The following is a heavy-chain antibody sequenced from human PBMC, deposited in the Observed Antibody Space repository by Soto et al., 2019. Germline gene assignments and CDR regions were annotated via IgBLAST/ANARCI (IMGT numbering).Heavy chain of an antibody. CDR2: ISSGSTYI. D-gene: IGHD3-22*01. CDR1: GISFSRSS. J-gene: IGHJ5*02. Sequence: EMQLVESGGGLVKPGGSLRLSCAASGISFSRSSMNWVRQAPAKGLEWVSSISSGSTYIYYADSVKGRFTISRDNAKNSLYLQMNSLRAEDTAVYYCARDPSYFFDSSGYPRWFEPWGQGTLVTVSS. V-gene: IGHV3-21*06. CDR3: ARDPSYFFDSSGYPRWFEP.